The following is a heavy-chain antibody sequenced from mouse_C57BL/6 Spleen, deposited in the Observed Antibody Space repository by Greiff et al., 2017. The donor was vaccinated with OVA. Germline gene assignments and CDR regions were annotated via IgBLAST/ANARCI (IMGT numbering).Heavy chain of an antibody. CDR1: GYSFTGYY. J-gene: IGHJ2*01. D-gene: IGHD1-1*01. CDR3: ARGCGSSY. V-gene: IGHV1-42*01. Sequence: EVQLQESGPELVKPGASVKISCKASGYSFTGYYMNWVKQSPEKSLEWIGEINPSTGGTTYNQKFKAKATLTVDKSSSTAYMQLKSLTSEDSAVYYCARGCGSSYWGQGTTLTVSS. CDR2: INPSTGGT.